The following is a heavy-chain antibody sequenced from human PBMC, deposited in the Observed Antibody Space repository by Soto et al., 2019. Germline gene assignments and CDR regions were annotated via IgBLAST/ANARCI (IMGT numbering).Heavy chain of an antibody. CDR3: AKRELAGAEKYYYYGRDV. CDR1: GYSFTSYW. J-gene: IGHJ6*02. Sequence: PGESLKISCKGSGYSFTSYWIGWVRQMPGKGLEWMGIIYPGDSDTRYSPSFQGQVTISADKSISTAYLQWSSLKASDTAMYYCAKRELAGAEKYYYYGRDVGGQGTRVTVSS. V-gene: IGHV5-51*01. CDR2: IYPGDSDT. D-gene: IGHD6-19*01.